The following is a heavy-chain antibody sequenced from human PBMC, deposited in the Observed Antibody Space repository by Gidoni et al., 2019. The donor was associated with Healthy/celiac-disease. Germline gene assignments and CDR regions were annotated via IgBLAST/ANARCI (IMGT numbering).Heavy chain of an antibody. V-gene: IGHV4-59*01. CDR3: GRIAVAGTESVY. D-gene: IGHD6-19*01. CDR1: GGSISSYY. Sequence: QVQLQESGPGLVKPSETLSLTCTVSGGSISSYYWSWIRQPPGKGLEWIGYIYYSGSTNYNPSLKSRVTISVDTSKNQFSLKLSSVTAADTAVYYCGRIAVAGTESVYWGQGTLVTVSS. CDR2: IYYSGST. J-gene: IGHJ4*02.